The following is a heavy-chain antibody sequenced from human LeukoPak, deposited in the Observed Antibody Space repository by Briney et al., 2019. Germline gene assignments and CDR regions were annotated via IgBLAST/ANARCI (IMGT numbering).Heavy chain of an antibody. V-gene: IGHV3-21*01. D-gene: IGHD3-10*01. J-gene: IGHJ3*02. CDR1: GFTFSSYS. Sequence: KPGGSLRLSCAASGFTFSSYSMNWVRQAPGKGLEWVSSISSSSSYIYYADSVKGRFTISRDNAKNSLYLQMNSLRAEDTAAYYCARDTDTMVRGVIGVAAFDIWGQGTMVTVSS. CDR2: ISSSSSYI. CDR3: ARDTDTMVRGVIGVAAFDI.